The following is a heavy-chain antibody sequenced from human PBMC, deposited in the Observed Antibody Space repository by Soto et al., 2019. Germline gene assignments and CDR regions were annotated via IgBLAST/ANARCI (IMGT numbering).Heavy chain of an antibody. D-gene: IGHD6-13*01. J-gene: IGHJ5*02. CDR1: GGSISSSSYY. CDR3: ARLEQQAGRWFDP. Sequence: SETLSLTCTVSGGSISSSSYYWGWIRQPPGKGLEWIGSIYYSGSTYYNPSLKSRVTISVDTSKNQFSLKLCSVTAADTAVYYCARLEQQAGRWFDPWGQGTLVTVSS. CDR2: IYYSGST. V-gene: IGHV4-39*01.